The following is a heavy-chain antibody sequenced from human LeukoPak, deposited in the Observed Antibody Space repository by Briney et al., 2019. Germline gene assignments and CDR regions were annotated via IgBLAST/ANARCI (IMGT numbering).Heavy chain of an antibody. CDR3: ARVYHYVFWSGYHDY. V-gene: IGHV3-23*01. D-gene: IGHD3-3*01. CDR2: VTDDGNSR. CDR1: GFSFSSCA. Sequence: GGSLRLSCAASGFSFSSCAMSWVRQAPGKGAQWGSGVTDDGNSRYYADSVKGRFTISRDSAKHSLYLQSQNLRAEETAVYYCARVYHYVFWSGYHDYWGQGTLVSVSS. J-gene: IGHJ4*02.